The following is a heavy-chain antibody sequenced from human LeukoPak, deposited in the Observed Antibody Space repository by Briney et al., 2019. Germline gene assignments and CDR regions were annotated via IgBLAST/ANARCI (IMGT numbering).Heavy chain of an antibody. CDR2: IYYSGST. CDR3: GRWGSGYETGLDY. D-gene: IGHD5-12*01. Sequence: SETLSLTCTVSGGSISSYYWSWIRQPPGKGLEWIGYIYYSGSTNYNPSLKSRVTISVDTSKNQFSLKLSSVTAADTAVYYCGRWGSGYETGLDYWGQGTLVTVSS. CDR1: GGSISSYY. V-gene: IGHV4-59*01. J-gene: IGHJ4*02.